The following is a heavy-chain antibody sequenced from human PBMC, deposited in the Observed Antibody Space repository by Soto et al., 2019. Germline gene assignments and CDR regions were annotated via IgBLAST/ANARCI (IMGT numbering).Heavy chain of an antibody. CDR2: ISGSGGST. V-gene: IGHV3-23*01. CDR3: VRTYYHDSSGPDAFDI. D-gene: IGHD3-22*01. J-gene: IGHJ3*02. Sequence: GGSLRLSCGASGFTVSGYAMSWVRQAPGKGLEWVSAISGSGGSTYYADSVKGRFTISRDNSKNTLYLQMNSLRAEDTAVYYCVRTYYHDSSGPDAFDIWGQGTMVTGSS. CDR1: GFTVSGYA.